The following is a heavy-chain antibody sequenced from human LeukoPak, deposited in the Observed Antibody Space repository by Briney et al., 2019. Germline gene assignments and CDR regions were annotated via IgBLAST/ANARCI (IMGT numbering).Heavy chain of an antibody. CDR1: GGSFSGYY. Sequence: SETLSLTCAVYGGSFSGYYWSWIRQPPGKGLEWIGEINHSGSTNYNPSLKSRVTISVDTSKNQFSLKLSSVTAADTAVYYCARVRFLEWLGDWGQGTLVTVSS. D-gene: IGHD3-3*01. V-gene: IGHV4-34*01. J-gene: IGHJ4*02. CDR3: ARVRFLEWLGD. CDR2: INHSGST.